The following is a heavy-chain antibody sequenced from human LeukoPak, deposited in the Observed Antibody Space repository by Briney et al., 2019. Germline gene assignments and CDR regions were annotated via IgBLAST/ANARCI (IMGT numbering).Heavy chain of an antibody. CDR3: ARVPRRFTIEALDV. V-gene: IGHV1-69*05. CDR1: GGSLTTYS. CDR2: LISKFDTG. J-gene: IGHJ3*01. Sequence: ASVKVSCKTSGGSLTTYSINWVRQAPGQGLEWLGELISKFDTGRYAQKFQGRITITTDESTSTSYMELSGLRSEDTAVYFCARVPRRFTIEALDVWGQGTLVIVSS. D-gene: IGHD3-10*01.